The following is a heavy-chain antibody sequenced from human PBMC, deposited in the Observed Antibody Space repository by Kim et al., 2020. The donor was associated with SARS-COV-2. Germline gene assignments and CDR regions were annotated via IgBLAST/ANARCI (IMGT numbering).Heavy chain of an antibody. Sequence: YDADYVKGRITIARDNSKNTLYLQMNSLRAEDTAVYYCARGEVTTVVTQDWGQGTLVTVSS. CDR3: ARGEVTTVVTQD. J-gene: IGHJ4*02. D-gene: IGHD4-17*01. V-gene: IGHV3-30*01.